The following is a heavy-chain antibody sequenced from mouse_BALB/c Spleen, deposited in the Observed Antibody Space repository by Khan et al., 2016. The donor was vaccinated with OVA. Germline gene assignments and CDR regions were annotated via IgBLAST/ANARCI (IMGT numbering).Heavy chain of an antibody. Sequence: QVQLKQSGAELARPGASVKMSCKASGYTFTSYTIHWIKLRPGQGLEWIGYINPSNGYTNYNQKFKDKATSTADKSSTTAYMQLRSLTSDDSAVYYCVRDGAYHRNCGGFAYWGQGTLVTVSA. CDR2: INPSNGYT. CDR3: VRDGAYHRNCGGFAY. V-gene: IGHV1-4*01. D-gene: IGHD2-14*01. CDR1: GYTFTSYT. J-gene: IGHJ3*01.